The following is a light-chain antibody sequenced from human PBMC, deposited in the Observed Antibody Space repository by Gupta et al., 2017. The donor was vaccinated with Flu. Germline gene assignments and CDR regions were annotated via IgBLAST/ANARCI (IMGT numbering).Light chain of an antibody. J-gene: IGLJ2*01. CDR3: SSYTSSSTIAFVV. V-gene: IGLV2-14*01. CDR1: SSDVGGYNY. CDR2: EAS. Sequence: QSALTQPASGSGSPGQSITISCTGTSSDVGGYNYVPGYQQHPGKAHNLMIYEASNRPSGVSNRFSGSESGNADSLTITGTQAEDEADYYCSSYTSSSTIAFVVFGGGTKLTVL.